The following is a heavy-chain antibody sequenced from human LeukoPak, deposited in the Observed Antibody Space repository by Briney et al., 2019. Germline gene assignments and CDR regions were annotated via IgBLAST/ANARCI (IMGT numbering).Heavy chain of an antibody. V-gene: IGHV4-34*01. Sequence: RSSETLSLTCAVYGGSFSGYYWGWIRQPPGKGLEWIGEINHSGSTNYNPSLKSRVTISIDTSKNQFSLKLSSVTAADTAVYYCARGITAPRPAAIAAPFDYWGQGTLVTVSS. D-gene: IGHD2-2*02. J-gene: IGHJ4*02. CDR1: GGSFSGYY. CDR3: ARGITAPRPAAIAAPFDY. CDR2: INHSGST.